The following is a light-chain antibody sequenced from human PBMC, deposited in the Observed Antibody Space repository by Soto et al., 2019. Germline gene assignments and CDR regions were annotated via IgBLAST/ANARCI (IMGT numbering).Light chain of an antibody. CDR3: QQSSNWLT. CDR1: QSVSSY. Sequence: EIVLTQSPATLSLSPGERATLSCRASQSVSSYLAWYQQKPGQAPRLLIYDASNRATGIPARFSGSGSGTDFTLTISSLDPDDFAVYYCQQSSNWLTFGGGTKVELK. CDR2: DAS. J-gene: IGKJ4*01. V-gene: IGKV3-11*01.